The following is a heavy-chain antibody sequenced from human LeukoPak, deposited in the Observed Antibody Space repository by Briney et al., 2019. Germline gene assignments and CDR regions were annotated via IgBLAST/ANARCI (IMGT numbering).Heavy chain of an antibody. CDR1: GFTVSSNY. CDR2: IYSGGST. V-gene: IGHV3-66*01. J-gene: IGHJ4*02. CDR3: ARGVYDYVWGSYYY. D-gene: IGHD3-16*01. Sequence: PGGSLRLSCAASGFTVSSNYMSWVRQAPGKGLEWVSVIYSGGSTYYADSVKGRFTISRDNSKNTLYLQMNSLRAEDTAVYYCARGVYDYVWGSYYYWGQGTLVTVSS.